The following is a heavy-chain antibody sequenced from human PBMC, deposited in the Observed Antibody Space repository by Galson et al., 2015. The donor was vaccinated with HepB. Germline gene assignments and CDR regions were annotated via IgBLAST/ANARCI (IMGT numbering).Heavy chain of an antibody. V-gene: IGHV3-9*01. CDR1: GFTFDDYA. J-gene: IGHJ4*02. CDR3: AKDKNRWELQQYYFDY. CDR2: INWNGISI. D-gene: IGHD1-26*01. Sequence: SLRLSCAASGFTFDDYAMHWVRQAPGKGLEWVSSINWNGISIAYADSVMGRFTISRDNAKNSLYLQMNSLRPEDTALYYCAKDKNRWELQQYYFDYWGQGALVTVSS.